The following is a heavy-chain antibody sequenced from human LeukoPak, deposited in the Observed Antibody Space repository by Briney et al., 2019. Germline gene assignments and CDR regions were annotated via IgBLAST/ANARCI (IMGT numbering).Heavy chain of an antibody. J-gene: IGHJ4*02. CDR2: INHSGST. CDR1: GGSFSGYY. Sequence: SETPSLTCAVYGGSFSGYYWSWIRQPPGKGLEWIGEINHSGSTNYNPSLKSRVTISVDTTKNQFSLKLSSVTAADTAVYYCARGLGMITFGGVIVPRGFDYWGQGTLVTVSS. CDR3: ARGLGMITFGGVIVPRGFDY. V-gene: IGHV4-34*01. D-gene: IGHD3-16*02.